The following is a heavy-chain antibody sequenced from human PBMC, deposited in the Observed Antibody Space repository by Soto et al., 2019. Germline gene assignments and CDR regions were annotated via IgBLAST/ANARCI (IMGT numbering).Heavy chain of an antibody. CDR1: RYTFTSYD. D-gene: IGHD5-18*01. Sequence: ASVKVSCKASRYTFTSYDINWVRQATGQGLEWMGWMNPNSGNTGYAQKFQGRVTMTRNTSISTAYMELSSLRSEDTAVYYCARLGYSYGLDGDYWGQGTLVTVSS. CDR2: MNPNSGNT. V-gene: IGHV1-8*01. CDR3: ARLGYSYGLDGDY. J-gene: IGHJ4*02.